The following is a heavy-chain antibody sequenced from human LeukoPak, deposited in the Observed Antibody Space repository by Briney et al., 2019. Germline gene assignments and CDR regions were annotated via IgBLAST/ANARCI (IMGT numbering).Heavy chain of an antibody. Sequence: ASVKVSCKASGYTFTSYVINWVRQATGQGLEWMGWMNPNSGNTGYAQKFQGRVTMTRNTSISTAYMELSSLRSEDTAVYYCARGNEYDFWSGYHYWGQGTLVTVSS. CDR3: ARGNEYDFWSGYHY. V-gene: IGHV1-8*01. CDR2: MNPNSGNT. D-gene: IGHD3-3*01. J-gene: IGHJ4*02. CDR1: GYTFTSYV.